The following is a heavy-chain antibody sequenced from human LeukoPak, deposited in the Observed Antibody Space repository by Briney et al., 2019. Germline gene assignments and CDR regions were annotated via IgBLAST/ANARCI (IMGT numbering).Heavy chain of an antibody. CDR1: GYTFSKFY. CDR2: LNTQPNNDYT. CDR3: ARARSGPYGSGSLDAFDI. J-gene: IGHJ3*02. V-gene: IGHV1-46*01. Sequence: GASVKVSCKASGYTFSKFYIHWVRQAPGQGLEWMGLLNTQPNNDYTNYAQKFQGRVTLTRDMSTNTVYMKLSSLTSEDTAVYYCARARSGPYGSGSLDAFDIWGQGTMVTVSS. D-gene: IGHD3-10*01.